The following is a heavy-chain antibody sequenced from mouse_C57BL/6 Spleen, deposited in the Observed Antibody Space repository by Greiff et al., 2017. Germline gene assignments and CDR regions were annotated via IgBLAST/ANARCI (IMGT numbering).Heavy chain of an antibody. J-gene: IGHJ2*01. V-gene: IGHV3-6*01. CDR2: ISYDGSN. D-gene: IGHD1-1*01. CDR1: GYSITSGYY. Sequence: VQLKESGPGLVKPSQSLSLTCSVTGYSITSGYYWNWIRQFPGNKLEWMGYISYDGSNNYNPSLKSRISITRDTSKNQFFLKLNSVTTEDTATYYCAREGGGSSYYFGCWGHGTTLTVSS. CDR3: AREGGGSSYYFGC.